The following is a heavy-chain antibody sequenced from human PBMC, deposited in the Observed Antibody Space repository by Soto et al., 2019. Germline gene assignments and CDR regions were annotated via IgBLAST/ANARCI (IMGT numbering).Heavy chain of an antibody. V-gene: IGHV3-30*18. Sequence: QVQLVESGGGVVQPGRSLRLSCATSGFTFSADGMHWVRQAPGKGLEWVAIISDDGSNAYYADSVKGRFTISRDNSKNTLYLQLNRLRVEDTAVYYCAKDRRDGDYSYIDYWGQGTLVTVSS. D-gene: IGHD4-17*01. CDR3: AKDRRDGDYSYIDY. J-gene: IGHJ4*02. CDR1: GFTFSADG. CDR2: ISDDGSNA.